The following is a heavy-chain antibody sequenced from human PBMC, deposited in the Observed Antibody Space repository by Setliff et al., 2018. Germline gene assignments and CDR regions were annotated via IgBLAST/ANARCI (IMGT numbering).Heavy chain of an antibody. V-gene: IGHV1-2*04. CDR2: INPNSGGT. CDR1: GYTFTGYY. Sequence: ASVKVSCKASGYTFTGYYMHWVRQAPGQGLEWMGWINPNSGGTNYAQKFQGWVTMTRDTSNSTAYMELSRLRSDDTAVYYCARGRDFWSGYLVYWGQGTLVTVSS. CDR3: ARGRDFWSGYLVY. D-gene: IGHD3-3*01. J-gene: IGHJ4*02.